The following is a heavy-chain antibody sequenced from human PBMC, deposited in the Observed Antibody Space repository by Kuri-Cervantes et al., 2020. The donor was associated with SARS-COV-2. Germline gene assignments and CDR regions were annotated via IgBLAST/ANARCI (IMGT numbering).Heavy chain of an antibody. CDR1: KLTLDDYA. V-gene: IGHV3-23*01. CDR2: ISGRGDST. CDR3: AKGYYYDSGDYYTPYPNMDV. D-gene: IGHD3-22*01. Sequence: GESLKISCTASKLTLDDYAMYWVRQAPGKGPDWVSAISGRGDSTYYADSVKGRFTISRDNSKNTLYLQMNSLRAEDTAAYYCAKGYYYDSGDYYTPYPNMDVWGKGTTVTVSS. J-gene: IGHJ6*03.